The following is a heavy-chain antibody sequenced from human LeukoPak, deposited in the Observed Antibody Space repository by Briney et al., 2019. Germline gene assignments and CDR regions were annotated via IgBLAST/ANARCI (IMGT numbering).Heavy chain of an antibody. D-gene: IGHD1-7*01. CDR2: INHSGST. CDR1: GGSFSGYY. V-gene: IGHV4-34*01. J-gene: IGHJ5*02. Sequence: SETLSLTCAVYGGSFSGYYWSWIRQPPWKGLEWIGEINHSGSTNYNPSLKSRVTISVDTSKNQFSLKLSSVTAADTAVYYCARGASITGTTIIRALNWFDPWGQGTLVTVSS. CDR3: ARGASITGTTIIRALNWFDP.